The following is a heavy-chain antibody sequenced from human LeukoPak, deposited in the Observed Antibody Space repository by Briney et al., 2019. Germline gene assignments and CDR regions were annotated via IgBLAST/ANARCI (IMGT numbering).Heavy chain of an antibody. CDR1: GGSFSGYY. CDR3: ARGISVVPAAPYYYYYYYLDV. J-gene: IGHJ6*03. Sequence: PSETLSLACAVYGGSFSGYYWGWIRQPPGKGLEWIGEINHSGRTNNNPSLKSQVTISVDTSKNQFSLKLSSVTAADTAVYYCARGISVVPAAPYYYYYYYLDVWGKGTTVTVSS. CDR2: INHSGRT. D-gene: IGHD2-2*01. V-gene: IGHV4-34*01.